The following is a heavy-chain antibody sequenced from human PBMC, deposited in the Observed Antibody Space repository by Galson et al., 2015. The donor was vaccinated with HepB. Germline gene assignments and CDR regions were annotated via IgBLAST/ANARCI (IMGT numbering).Heavy chain of an antibody. Sequence: SLRLSCAASGFTFSDYYMNWIRQAPGKGLEWLSYISSSGYTIYYADSVKGRFTISGDNAKNSLYLQMDSLRAEDTAVYYCARAGGYNWNYFDYWGQGTLVTVSS. D-gene: IGHD1-20*01. V-gene: IGHV3-11*01. CDR3: ARAGGYNWNYFDY. J-gene: IGHJ4*02. CDR1: GFTFSDYY. CDR2: ISSSGYTI.